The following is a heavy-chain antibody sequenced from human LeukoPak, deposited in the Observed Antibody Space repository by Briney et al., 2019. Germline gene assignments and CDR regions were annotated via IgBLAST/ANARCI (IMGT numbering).Heavy chain of an antibody. CDR3: ATVYYDSSAYGDLDS. CDR2: IKQDGSKK. D-gene: IGHD3-22*01. V-gene: IGHV3-7*01. Sequence: GGSLRLSCVASGFPFSSYWMTWVRQAPGKGLEWVANIKQDGSKKSYVDSVKGRFTISRDNAKNSLYLQMNSLRAEDTAVYHCATVYYDSSAYGDLDSWGQGTPVTVSS. J-gene: IGHJ4*02. CDR1: GFPFSSYW.